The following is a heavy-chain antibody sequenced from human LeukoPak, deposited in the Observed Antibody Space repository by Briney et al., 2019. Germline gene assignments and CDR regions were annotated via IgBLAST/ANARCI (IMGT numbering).Heavy chain of an antibody. CDR2: ISSGSGTI. CDR3: SRDPRVLDY. Sequence: GGSLRLSCAASGFTFRSYSMNWVRQAPGKGLEWVSYISSGSGTIYYADSVKGRFTISRDNAKKSLYLQINSLRAEDTAVYYCSRDPRVLDYWGQGTLVTVSS. CDR1: GFTFRSYS. V-gene: IGHV3-48*04. J-gene: IGHJ4*02.